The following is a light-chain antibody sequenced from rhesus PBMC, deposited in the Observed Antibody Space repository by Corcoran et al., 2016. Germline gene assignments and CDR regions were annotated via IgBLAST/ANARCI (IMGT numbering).Light chain of an antibody. J-gene: IGKJ2*01. CDR3: HQYTSNPYS. V-gene: IGKV1-37*01. CDR1: QGISSY. Sequence: DIQMTQSPSSLSASVGDRVTITCRASQGISSYLAWYQPKPGKAPKPLIYYASNLESGVPSRFSGSGSGTEFTLTIRSLQPEDFATYYCHQYTSNPYSFGQGTKVEIK. CDR2: YAS.